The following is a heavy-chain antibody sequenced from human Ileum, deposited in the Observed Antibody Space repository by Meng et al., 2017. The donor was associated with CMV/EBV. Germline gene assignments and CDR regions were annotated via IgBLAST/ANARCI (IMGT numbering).Heavy chain of an antibody. J-gene: IGHJ4*02. Sequence: SETLSLTCTVSGGSINNDNWWIWVRQPPGKGLEWVGEISHGEGANYSPSLKSRLTISLDKSKNQFYLNLNSVTAADTAVYYCCAGGHYCFDYWGQGTLVTVSS. D-gene: IGHD2-21*01. CDR1: GGSINNDNW. V-gene: IGHV4/OR15-8*01. CDR2: ISHGEGA. CDR3: CAGGHYCFDY.